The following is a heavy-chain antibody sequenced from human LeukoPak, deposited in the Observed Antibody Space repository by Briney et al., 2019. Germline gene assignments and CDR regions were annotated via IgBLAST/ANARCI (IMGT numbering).Heavy chain of an antibody. D-gene: IGHD1-26*01. V-gene: IGHV4-39*01. J-gene: IGHJ4*02. CDR1: GGSISSGGYY. CDR3: ARMVGATAYFDY. Sequence: SQTLSLTCTVSGGSISSGGYYWTWIRQHPGKGLEWIGSIYYSGSTYYNPSLKSRVSISVDTSKNQFSLKLSSVTAADTAVYNCARMVGATAYFDYWGQGTLVTVSS. CDR2: IYYSGST.